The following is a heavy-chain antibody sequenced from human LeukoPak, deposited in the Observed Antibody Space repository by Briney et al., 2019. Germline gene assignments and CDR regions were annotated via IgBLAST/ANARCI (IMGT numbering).Heavy chain of an antibody. J-gene: IGHJ3*02. D-gene: IGHD3-10*01. CDR1: GYTFTSYG. Sequence: ASVKVSCKASGYTFTSYGISWVRQAPGQGLEWMGWISAYNGNTNYAQKLQGRVTMTTDTSISTAYMELSRLRSDDTAVYYCARALWFGELRGAFDIWGQGTMVTVSS. V-gene: IGHV1-18*01. CDR3: ARALWFGELRGAFDI. CDR2: ISAYNGNT.